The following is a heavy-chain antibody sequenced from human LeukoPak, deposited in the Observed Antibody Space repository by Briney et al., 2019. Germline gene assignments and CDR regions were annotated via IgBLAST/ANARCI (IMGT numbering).Heavy chain of an antibody. CDR1: GGSISSYY. Sequence: SETLSLTCTVSGGSISSYYWSWIRQPPGKGLEWIGYIYYSGSTNYNPSLKSRVTISVDTSKNQFSLKLSSVTAADTAVYYWAGQGPEGWFDPWGQGTLVTVSS. J-gene: IGHJ5*02. V-gene: IGHV4-59*01. CDR3: AGQGPEGWFDP. CDR2: IYYSGST.